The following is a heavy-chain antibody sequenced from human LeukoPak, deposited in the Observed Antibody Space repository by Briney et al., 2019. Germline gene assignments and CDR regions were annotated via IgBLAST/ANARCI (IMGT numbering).Heavy chain of an antibody. CDR3: ARGLPPDQEWELRYFDL. D-gene: IGHD1-26*01. Sequence: SETLSLTCAVYGGSFSGYYWSWIRQPPGKGLEWIGEINHSGSTNYNPSLKSRVTISVDTSKNQFSLKLSSVTAADTAVYYCARGLPPDQEWELRYFDLWGRATLVTVSS. CDR2: INHSGST. V-gene: IGHV4-34*01. J-gene: IGHJ2*01. CDR1: GGSFSGYY.